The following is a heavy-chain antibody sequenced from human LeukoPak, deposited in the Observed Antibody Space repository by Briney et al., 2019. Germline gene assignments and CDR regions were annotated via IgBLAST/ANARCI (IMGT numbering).Heavy chain of an antibody. CDR2: VYHSGST. CDR1: GYSISSGYY. Sequence: SETLSLTCTVSGYSISSGYYWGWIRQPPGKGLEWIGSVYHSGSTNYNPSLKSRVTISVDTSKNQFSLKLSSVTAADTAVYYCARHGGYFLFDPWGQGTLVTVSS. D-gene: IGHD3-22*01. CDR3: ARHGGYFLFDP. J-gene: IGHJ5*02. V-gene: IGHV4-38-2*02.